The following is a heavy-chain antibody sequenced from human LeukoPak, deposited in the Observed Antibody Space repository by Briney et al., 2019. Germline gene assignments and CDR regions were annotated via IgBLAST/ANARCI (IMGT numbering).Heavy chain of an antibody. V-gene: IGHV4-59*13. CDR2: IYYSGST. CDR1: GGSISSYY. D-gene: IGHD3-22*01. CDR3: ARDVGYYDSSGYSNWFDA. Sequence: SETLSLTCTVSGGSISSYYWCWIWQPPGKGLGWVGNIYYSGSTNYNPSLKSRVTISVDTSKNQFSLKLSSVTAADTAVYYCARDVGYYDSSGYSNWFDAWGQGTPVTVSS. J-gene: IGHJ5*02.